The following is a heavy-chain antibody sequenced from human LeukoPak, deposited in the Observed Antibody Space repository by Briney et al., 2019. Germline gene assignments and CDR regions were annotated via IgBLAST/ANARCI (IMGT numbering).Heavy chain of an antibody. Sequence: PGGSLRLSCAASGFAFSKYAMSWVRQAPGKGPEWVSAISGSGGSKYYADSVKGRLTISRDNSKNTLYLQMNSLRAEDTAVYYCAKGGRSSGWYGAYWGQGTLVTVSS. CDR1: GFAFSKYA. CDR2: ISGSGGSK. D-gene: IGHD6-19*01. CDR3: AKGGRSSGWYGAY. J-gene: IGHJ4*02. V-gene: IGHV3-23*01.